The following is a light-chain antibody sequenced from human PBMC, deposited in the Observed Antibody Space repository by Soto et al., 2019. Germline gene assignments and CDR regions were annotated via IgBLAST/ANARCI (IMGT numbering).Light chain of an antibody. V-gene: IGLV2-14*01. CDR2: EVT. CDR1: RSDIGGHDY. J-gene: IGLJ3*02. Sequence: QSVLTQPASVSGSPGQSITISCTGTRSDIGGHDYVSWYQHFPGKAPKLILYEVTQRPSGISPRFSGSKSGNTASLTISGLQSEDEADYFCSSYTATATLLFGGGTKITVL. CDR3: SSYTATATLL.